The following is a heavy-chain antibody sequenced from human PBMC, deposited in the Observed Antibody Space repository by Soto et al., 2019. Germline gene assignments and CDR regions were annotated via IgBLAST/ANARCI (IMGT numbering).Heavy chain of an antibody. CDR2: IYYSGST. CDR3: ARVGRWYLAYYYYGMDV. V-gene: IGHV4-59*01. CDR1: GGSISSYY. D-gene: IGHD2-15*01. Sequence: SETLSLTCTVSGGSISSYYWSWIRQPPGKGLKWIGYIYYSGSTNYNPSLKSRVTISVDTSKYQFSLKLSSVTAADTAVYYCARVGRWYLAYYYYGMDVWGQGTTVTVSS. J-gene: IGHJ6*02.